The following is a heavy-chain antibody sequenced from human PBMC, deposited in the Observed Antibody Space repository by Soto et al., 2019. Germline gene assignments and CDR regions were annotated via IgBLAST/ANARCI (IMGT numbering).Heavy chain of an antibody. Sequence: PSETLSLTCTVSGGSISSYYWSWIRQPPGKGLEWIGYIYSSGTTNYNPSLQSRVTISLDTSTNQFSLKLSSVTAADTAVYYCAIEGFCAGGTCSMWFDPWGQGTLVTVSS. J-gene: IGHJ5*02. CDR1: GGSISSYY. CDR2: IYSSGTT. V-gene: IGHV4-59*01. CDR3: AIEGFCAGGTCSMWFDP. D-gene: IGHD2-8*02.